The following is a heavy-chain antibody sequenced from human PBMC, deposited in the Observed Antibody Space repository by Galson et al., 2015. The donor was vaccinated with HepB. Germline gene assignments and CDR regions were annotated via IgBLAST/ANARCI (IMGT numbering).Heavy chain of an antibody. D-gene: IGHD3-10*01. V-gene: IGHV4-59*01. CDR2: IYYSGST. CDR1: GGSISSYY. Sequence: ETLSLTCTVSGGSISSYYWSWIRQPPGKGLEWIGYIYYSGSTNYNPSLKSRVTISVDTSKNQFSLKLSSVTAADTAVYYCARGGEITMVRGLPGMDVWGQGTTVTVSS. J-gene: IGHJ6*02. CDR3: ARGGEITMVRGLPGMDV.